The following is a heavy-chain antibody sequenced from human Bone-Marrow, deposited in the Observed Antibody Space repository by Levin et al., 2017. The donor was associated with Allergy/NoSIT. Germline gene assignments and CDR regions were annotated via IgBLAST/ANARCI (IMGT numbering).Heavy chain of an antibody. CDR1: GYTFTSYG. V-gene: IGHV1-18*01. J-gene: IGHJ3*02. CDR3: ARPYSSGRVDGDAFDI. D-gene: IGHD6-19*01. CDR2: ISAYNGNT. Sequence: GESLKISCKASGYTFTSYGISWVRQAPGQGLEWMGWISAYNGNTNYAQKLQGRVTMTTDTSTSTAYMELRSLRSDDTAVYYCARPYSSGRVDGDAFDIWGQGTMVTVSS.